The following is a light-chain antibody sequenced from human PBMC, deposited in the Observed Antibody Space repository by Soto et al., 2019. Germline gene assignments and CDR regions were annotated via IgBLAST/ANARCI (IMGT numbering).Light chain of an antibody. Sequence: EIVLTQSPATLSLSPGERATLSCRASQSVSTYLAWYQQKPGQAPRLLIYNTSNRATGIPARFSGSGSGTDFTLTISSLEPEDFATYYCQQLNNFPPFTFGPGTKVDLK. J-gene: IGKJ3*01. CDR3: QQLNNFPPFT. V-gene: IGKV3-11*01. CDR1: QSVSTY. CDR2: NTS.